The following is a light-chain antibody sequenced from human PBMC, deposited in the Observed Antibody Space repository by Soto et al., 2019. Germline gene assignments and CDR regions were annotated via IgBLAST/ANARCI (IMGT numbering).Light chain of an antibody. Sequence: EIVLTQSPGTLSLSPGERATLSCRASPSVSSSYVAWYQQKPGQAPRLLIYGASSRATGIPDRFSGSGSGTDFTLTISRLEPEDFAEYYCQAYGSHLRTFGQGTKVEIK. CDR3: QAYGSHLRT. J-gene: IGKJ1*01. CDR2: GAS. CDR1: PSVSSSY. V-gene: IGKV3-20*01.